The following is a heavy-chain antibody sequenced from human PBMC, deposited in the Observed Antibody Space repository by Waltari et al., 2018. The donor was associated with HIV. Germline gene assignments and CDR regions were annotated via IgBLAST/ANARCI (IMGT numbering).Heavy chain of an antibody. Sequence: EVQLVESGGGLVKPGGSLRLSCAGSGFPISSFSMNWVRQAPGKGLEWVASISSGSSFIDYADSVKGRFTISRDNAKNSLYLQMKSLRVEDTALYYCARALTNFGGFWGQGTLVTVSS. J-gene: IGHJ4*02. CDR2: ISSGSSFI. V-gene: IGHV3-21*01. CDR1: GFPISSFS. D-gene: IGHD4-17*01. CDR3: ARALTNFGGF.